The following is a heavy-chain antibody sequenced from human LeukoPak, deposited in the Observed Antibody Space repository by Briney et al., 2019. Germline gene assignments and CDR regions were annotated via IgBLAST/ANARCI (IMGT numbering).Heavy chain of an antibody. V-gene: IGHV4-39*07. CDR2: IYYSGST. CDR3: ARGTSFWPLIDY. D-gene: IGHD3-3*01. CDR1: GGSISSSSHY. Sequence: PSETLSLTCTVSGGSISSSSHYWGWIRQPPGKGLEWIGSIYYSGSTYYNPSLKSRVTISVDTSKNQFSLKLSSVTAADTAVYYCARGTSFWPLIDYWGQGTLVTVSS. J-gene: IGHJ4*02.